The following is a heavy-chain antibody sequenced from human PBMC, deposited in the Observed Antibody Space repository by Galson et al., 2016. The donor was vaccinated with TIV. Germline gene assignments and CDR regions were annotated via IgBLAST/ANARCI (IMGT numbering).Heavy chain of an antibody. CDR1: GGTFSNYA. CDR2: IIPIIGMT. D-gene: IGHD2-21*02. V-gene: IGHV1-69*04. CDR3: ANLVVTDITFDY. J-gene: IGHJ4*02. Sequence: SVKVSCKASGGTFSNYAIRWVRQAPGQGLEWMGRIIPIIGMTNYAQKFQGRLTITADTSRSTAYMELSGLRYEDTAVYYCANLVVTDITFDYWGQGTLVTVSS.